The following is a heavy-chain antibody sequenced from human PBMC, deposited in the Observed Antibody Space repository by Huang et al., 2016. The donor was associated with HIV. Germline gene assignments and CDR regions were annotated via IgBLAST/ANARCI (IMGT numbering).Heavy chain of an antibody. CDR1: GFTFSSYA. Sequence: EVQLLESGGGLVQPGGSLRLSCAASGFTFSSYAMSWVRQAPGKGLEWVSSMTGRGSSSYYADSEKGRFTISRDNSKNTLYLQMNSLRAEDTAIYYCVKADSGAAAGSLVDYWGQGTLVTVSS. V-gene: IGHV3-23*01. J-gene: IGHJ4*02. CDR3: VKADSGAAAGSLVDY. D-gene: IGHD6-13*01. CDR2: MTGRGSSS.